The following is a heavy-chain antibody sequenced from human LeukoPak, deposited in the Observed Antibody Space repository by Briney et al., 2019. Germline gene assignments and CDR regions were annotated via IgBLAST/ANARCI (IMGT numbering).Heavy chain of an antibody. CDR3: ARSQRYDSSGYYRFDY. J-gene: IGHJ4*02. V-gene: IGHV4-4*07. Sequence: SETLSLTCTVSGGSISSYYWSWIRQPAGKGLEWIGRSYTSGSTNYNPSLKSRVTMSVDTSKNQFSLKLSSVTAADTAVYYCARSQRYDSSGYYRFDYWGQGTLVTVSS. CDR2: SYTSGST. CDR1: GGSISSYY. D-gene: IGHD3-22*01.